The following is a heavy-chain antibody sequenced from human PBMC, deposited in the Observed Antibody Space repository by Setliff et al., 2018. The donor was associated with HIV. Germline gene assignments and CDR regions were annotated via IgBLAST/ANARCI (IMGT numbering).Heavy chain of an antibody. CDR3: AIRATPESKYFAY. CDR1: GYTLSELS. Sequence: ASVKVSCKVYGYTLSELSVHWVRQAPGKGLEWMGYFDPQDGETVYAQKFQGRVTLTEDTSTGTAYMELSGLRSEDTAVYYCAIRATPESKYFAYWGPGTLVTVSS. V-gene: IGHV1-24*01. CDR2: FDPQDGET. J-gene: IGHJ4*02. D-gene: IGHD2-15*01.